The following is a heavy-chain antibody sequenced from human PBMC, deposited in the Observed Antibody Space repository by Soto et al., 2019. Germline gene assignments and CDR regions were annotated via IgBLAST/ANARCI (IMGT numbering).Heavy chain of an antibody. CDR2: IYYSATT. V-gene: IGHV4-59*08. Sequence: SETLSLTCTVSGGSISIYYWSWIRQPPGKGLEWIGYIYYSATTNYNPSLKSRVTISVDTSKNQFSLKLSSVTAADTAVYYCARAPEYYDILTGYSNWFDPWGQGTLVTVSS. CDR3: ARAPEYYDILTGYSNWFDP. D-gene: IGHD3-9*01. J-gene: IGHJ5*02. CDR1: GGSISIYY.